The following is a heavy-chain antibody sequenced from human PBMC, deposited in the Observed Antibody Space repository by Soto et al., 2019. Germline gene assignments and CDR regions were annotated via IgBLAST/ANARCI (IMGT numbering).Heavy chain of an antibody. CDR1: GYTFTGYY. D-gene: IGHD3-10*01. CDR3: ARDQGLLWPQDYYYYGMDV. J-gene: IGHJ6*02. CDR2: INPNSGGT. Sequence: ASVKVSCKASGYTFTGYYMHWVRQAPGQGLEWMGWINPNSGGTNYAQKFQGRVTMTRDTSISTAYMELSRLRSDDTAVYYCARDQGLLWPQDYYYYGMDVWGQGTTVTVSS. V-gene: IGHV1-2*02.